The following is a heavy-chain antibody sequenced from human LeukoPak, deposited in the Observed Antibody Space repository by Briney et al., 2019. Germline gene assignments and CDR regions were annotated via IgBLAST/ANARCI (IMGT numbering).Heavy chain of an antibody. J-gene: IGHJ4*02. Sequence: GGSLRLSCAASGFTFSSYYMHWVRQAPGKGLVWVSLINSDGSSTSYADSVKGRFTISRENPKNTLYLQMNSLRAEDTAVYYCARGTPSVAVAGIAVDYWGQGTLVTVSS. CDR1: GFTFSSYY. D-gene: IGHD6-19*01. V-gene: IGHV3-74*01. CDR2: INSDGSST. CDR3: ARGTPSVAVAGIAVDY.